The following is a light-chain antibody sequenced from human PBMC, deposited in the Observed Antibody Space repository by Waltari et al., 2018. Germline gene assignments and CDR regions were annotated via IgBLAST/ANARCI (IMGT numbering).Light chain of an antibody. Sequence: DIVLTQSPVTLSLSPGERATLSCRARQSVSSYLAWYQQKPGQAPRLLIYDASNRATGIPARFSGSGSGTDFTLTISSLEPEDFAVYYCQQRSNWFTFGPGTKVDIK. V-gene: IGKV3-11*01. J-gene: IGKJ3*01. CDR1: QSVSSY. CDR2: DAS. CDR3: QQRSNWFT.